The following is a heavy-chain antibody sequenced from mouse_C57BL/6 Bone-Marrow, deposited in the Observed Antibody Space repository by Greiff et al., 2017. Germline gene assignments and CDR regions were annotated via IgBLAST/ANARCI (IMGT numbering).Heavy chain of an antibody. J-gene: IGHJ4*01. CDR2: IYPRDGST. V-gene: IGHV1-78*01. Sequence: VKLMESDAELVKPGASVKISCKVSGYTFTDHTIHWMKQRPEQGLEWIGYIYPRDGSTKYNEKFKGKATLTADKSYSTAYMQLNSLTSEDSAVYFCARDGNYVDYYAMDYWGQGTSVTVSS. CDR3: ARDGNYVDYYAMDY. CDR1: GYTFTDHT. D-gene: IGHD2-1*01.